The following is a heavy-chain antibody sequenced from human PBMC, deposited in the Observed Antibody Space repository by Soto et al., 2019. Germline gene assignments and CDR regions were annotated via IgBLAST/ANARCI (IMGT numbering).Heavy chain of an antibody. CDR2: INSVSGGT. Sequence: QVQLVQSGAEVKQPGASVRVSCKASGSTHTIYFIHWLRQAPGQGLEWMGWINSVSGGTNYAHKFQGRVTMTRDTSTTTAFMGLSGLRSDDTAVYYCARGGSYYAHWGQGTLVSVSS. CDR3: ARGGSYYAH. V-gene: IGHV1-2*02. CDR1: GSTHTIYF. D-gene: IGHD1-26*01. J-gene: IGHJ4*02.